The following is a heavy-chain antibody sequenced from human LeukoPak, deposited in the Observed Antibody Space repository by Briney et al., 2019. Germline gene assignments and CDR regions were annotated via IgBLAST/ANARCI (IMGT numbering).Heavy chain of an antibody. J-gene: IGHJ5*02. CDR2: IYYSGST. V-gene: IGHV4-59*01. D-gene: IGHD3-22*01. CDR3: ARGTMMVGP. CDR1: GGSISGYY. Sequence: SETLSLTCTVSGGSISGYYWSWIRQPPGKGLEWIGYIYYSGSTNYNPSLKGRVTISVDTSKNQFSLKLRSVTAADTAVYYCARGTMMVGPWGQGTLVTVSS.